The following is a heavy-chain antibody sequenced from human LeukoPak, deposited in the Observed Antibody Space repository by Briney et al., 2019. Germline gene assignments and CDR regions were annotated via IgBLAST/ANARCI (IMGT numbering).Heavy chain of an antibody. V-gene: IGHV4-31*03. Sequence: PSQTLSLTCTVSGGSISSGVSYWSWIRQRPGKGLEWIGYIYYSGSTYYNPSLKSRVTISVDTSKNQFSLKLSSVTAADTAVYYCARVYYDILTGPRGFDPWGQGTLVTVSS. CDR1: GGSISSGVSY. CDR3: ARVYYDILTGPRGFDP. J-gene: IGHJ5*02. CDR2: IYYSGST. D-gene: IGHD3-9*01.